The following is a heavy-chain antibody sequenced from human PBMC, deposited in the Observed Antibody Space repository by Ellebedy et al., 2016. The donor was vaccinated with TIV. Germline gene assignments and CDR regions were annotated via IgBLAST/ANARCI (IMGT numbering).Heavy chain of an antibody. Sequence: GGSLRLSCAGSGFNFSDYYMSWVRQAPGKGLEWLAYITSSGDIKYYTDSVKGRFTISRDNANSSLHLQMNRLRAEDTAVYYCTRDPGSTRFYYYYGMDVWGRGTTVTVSS. CDR1: GFNFSDYY. J-gene: IGHJ6*02. CDR3: TRDPGSTRFYYYYGMDV. V-gene: IGHV3-11*01. CDR2: ITSSGDIK. D-gene: IGHD2-2*01.